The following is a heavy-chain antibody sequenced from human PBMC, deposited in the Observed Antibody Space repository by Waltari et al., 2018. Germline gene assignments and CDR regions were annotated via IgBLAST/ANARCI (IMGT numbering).Heavy chain of an antibody. D-gene: IGHD1-26*01. Sequence: QVQLQESGPGLVKPSETLSLTCAVSGYSISSGYYWGWIRQPPGKGLEWIGSIYHSGSTYYNPSLKSRVTISVDTSKNQFSLKLSSVTAADTAVYYCARDLPAGGATGWGQGTLVTVSS. V-gene: IGHV4-38-2*02. CDR3: ARDLPAGGATG. CDR1: GYSISSGYY. CDR2: IYHSGST. J-gene: IGHJ4*02.